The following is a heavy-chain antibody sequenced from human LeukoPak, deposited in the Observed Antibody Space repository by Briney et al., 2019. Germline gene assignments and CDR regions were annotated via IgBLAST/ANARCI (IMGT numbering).Heavy chain of an antibody. CDR2: ISWNSGRI. V-gene: IGHV3-9*01. D-gene: IGHD3-10*01. J-gene: IGHJ6*02. Sequence: PGRSLRLSCAASGFPFEDYAMHWVRQAPGKGLEWVSGISWNSGRIGYADSVKGRFTISRDNSKNTLYLQMNSLRAEDTAVYYCARDVITMVRGVSGYYFYYYGMDVWGQGTTVTVSS. CDR3: ARDVITMVRGVSGYYFYYYGMDV. CDR1: GFPFEDYA.